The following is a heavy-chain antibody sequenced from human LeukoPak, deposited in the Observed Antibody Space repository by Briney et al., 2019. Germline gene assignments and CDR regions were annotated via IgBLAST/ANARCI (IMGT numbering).Heavy chain of an antibody. Sequence: GGSLRLSCAASGFTFSSYWMHCVRQSPGKGLVWVSRINGYGIRTNCADSVKGRFTIYRDNAENTLYLQMNSLRVEDTAVYYCTRDFDAATGSWGQGTLVTVSS. CDR1: GFTFSSYW. CDR2: INGYGIRT. CDR3: TRDFDAATGS. V-gene: IGHV3-74*01. D-gene: IGHD3-9*01. J-gene: IGHJ5*02.